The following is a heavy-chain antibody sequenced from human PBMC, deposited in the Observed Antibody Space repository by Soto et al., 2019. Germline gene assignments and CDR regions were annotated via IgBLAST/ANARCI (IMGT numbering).Heavy chain of an antibody. CDR1: GFSLSTSGVG. CDR3: AHSLYDYVWGTNWFDP. D-gene: IGHD3-16*01. J-gene: IGHJ5*02. CDR2: IYWDDDK. Sequence: QITLKESGPTLVKPTQTLTLTCTFSGFSLSTSGVGVGWIRQPPGKALEWLALIYWDDDKRYSPSLKSRLTITKDTSKNQVGLTMTNMDPVDTATYYCAHSLYDYVWGTNWFDPWGQGTLVTVSS. V-gene: IGHV2-5*02.